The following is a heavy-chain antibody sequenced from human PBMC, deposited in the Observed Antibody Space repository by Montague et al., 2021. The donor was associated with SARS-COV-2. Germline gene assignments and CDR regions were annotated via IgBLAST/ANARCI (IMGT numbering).Heavy chain of an antibody. V-gene: IGHV4-39*07. Sequence: SETLSLTCTVSGGSISSSSYYWGWLRQPPGKGLEWIGSIYYSGRTYYNPSLKSRVTISVDTSKNQFSLKLSSVTAADTAVYYCARDQGYNWNYYYYYGMDVWGQGTTVTVSS. CDR2: IYYSGRT. CDR1: GGSISSSSYY. D-gene: IGHD1-20*01. J-gene: IGHJ6*02. CDR3: ARDQGYNWNYYYYYGMDV.